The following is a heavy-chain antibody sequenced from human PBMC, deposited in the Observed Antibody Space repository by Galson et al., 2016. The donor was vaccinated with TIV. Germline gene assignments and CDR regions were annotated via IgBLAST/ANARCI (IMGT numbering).Heavy chain of an antibody. V-gene: IGHV3-66*02. D-gene: IGHD2-15*01. J-gene: IGHJ6*02. CDR1: GLSVSINY. CDR2: ISDGGNT. CDR3: ARDRVVDATYYYYYYYGMDV. Sequence: SLRLSCAASGLSVSINYMTWVRQAPGKGLEWVSLISDGGNTYYPDSVKGRFTISRDNSKNTLYLQMNSLRVEDTAVYYCARDRVVDATYYYYYYYGMDVWGQGTAVTVSS.